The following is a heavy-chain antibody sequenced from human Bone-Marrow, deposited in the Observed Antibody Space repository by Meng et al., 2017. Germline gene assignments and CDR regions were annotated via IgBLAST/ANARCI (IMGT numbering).Heavy chain of an antibody. J-gene: IGHJ6*02. CDR3: ARGLLGFGEYLYGMDV. CDR1: GYTFTSYG. V-gene: IGHV1-18*01. D-gene: IGHD3-10*01. CDR2: ISAYNGNT. Sequence: ASVKVSCKASGYTFTSYGISWVRQAPGQGLEWMGWISAYNGNTNYAQKLQGRVTMTTDTSTSTAYMELRGLRPDDTAVYYCARGLLGFGEYLYGMDVWGQGTTVTVSS.